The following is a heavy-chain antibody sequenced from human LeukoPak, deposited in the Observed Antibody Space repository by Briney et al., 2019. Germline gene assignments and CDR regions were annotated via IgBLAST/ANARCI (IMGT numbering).Heavy chain of an antibody. V-gene: IGHV1-18*01. CDR2: ISAYNGNT. CDR1: GYTFTSYG. D-gene: IGHD5-18*01. Sequence: ASVKVSCKASGYTFTSYGISWVRQAPGQGLEWMGWISAYNGNTNYAQKLQGRVTITADKSTSTAYMELSSLRSEDTAVYYCACGGYSYGPTYYYYYYMDVWGKGTTVTVSS. CDR3: ACGGYSYGPTYYYYYYMDV. J-gene: IGHJ6*03.